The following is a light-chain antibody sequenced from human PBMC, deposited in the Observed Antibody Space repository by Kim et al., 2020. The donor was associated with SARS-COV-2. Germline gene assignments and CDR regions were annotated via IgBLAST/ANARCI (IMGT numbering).Light chain of an antibody. CDR2: GKN. V-gene: IGLV3-19*01. J-gene: IGLJ2*01. CDR1: SLRSFY. Sequence: SSELTQDPALSVALGQTVKITCRGDSLRSFYASWYQQRPGQAPLLVIYGKNTRPSGIPDRLSGSASGNTASLTITGAQAEDEANYYCSSQDRSSYVVFGGGTQVTVL. CDR3: SSQDRSSYVV.